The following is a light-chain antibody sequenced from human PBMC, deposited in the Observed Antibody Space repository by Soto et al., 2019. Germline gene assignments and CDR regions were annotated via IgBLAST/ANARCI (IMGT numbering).Light chain of an antibody. Sequence: ENVFSQSPATVSLSPGGTATLSCGASQSVSGYIGWYQQKPGQAPRLLIYADSNRATGIPARFSGSGSGTDFTLTISSLEPEDFSVYYCQQRYNWPITFGQGTRLAIK. V-gene: IGKV3-11*01. CDR1: QSVSGY. J-gene: IGKJ5*01. CDR3: QQRYNWPIT. CDR2: ADS.